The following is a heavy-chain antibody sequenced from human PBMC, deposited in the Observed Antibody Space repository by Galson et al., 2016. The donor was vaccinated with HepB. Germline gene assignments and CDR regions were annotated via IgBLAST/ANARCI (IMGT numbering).Heavy chain of an antibody. D-gene: IGHD2-15*01. J-gene: IGHJ4*02. CDR2: IHPSGSA. Sequence: SETLSLTCTVSGGSISPYYWSWIRQPPGKGLEWIGYIHPSGSANYNPSLKSRVSISLDTSKNQFSLKLSSVTAADTAVYYCARGPSRNDGSGGSCPLNYWGQGTLVTVSS. V-gene: IGHV4-59*01. CDR3: ARGPSRNDGSGGSCPLNY. CDR1: GGSISPYY.